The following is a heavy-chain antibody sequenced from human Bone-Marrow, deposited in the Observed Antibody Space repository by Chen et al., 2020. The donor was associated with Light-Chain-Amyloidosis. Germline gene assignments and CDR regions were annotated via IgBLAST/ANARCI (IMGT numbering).Heavy chain of an antibody. V-gene: IGHV7-4-1*02. D-gene: IGHD6-19*01. CDR3: AVVRPPAQWLDTGGYYMDV. CDR1: GYTFTSYA. CDR2: INTNTGNP. J-gene: IGHJ6*03. Sequence: QVQLVQSGSELKKPGASVKVSCTASGYTFTSYAMNWVRQAPGQGLEWMGWINTNTGNPTYAQGFTGRFVFSLDTSVSTAYLQISSLKAEDTAVYYCAVVRPPAQWLDTGGYYMDVWGKGTTVTVSS.